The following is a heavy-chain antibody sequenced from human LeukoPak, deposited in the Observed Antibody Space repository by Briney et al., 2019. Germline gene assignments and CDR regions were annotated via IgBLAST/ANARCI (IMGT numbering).Heavy chain of an antibody. Sequence: GGSLRLSCAASGFTFDDYAMHWVRQAPEKGLEWVSGISWNSGSIGYADSVKGRFTISRDNAKNSLYLQMNSLRAEDTALYYCAKDISYSSSSAPIDYWGQGTLVTVSS. CDR3: AKDISYSSSSAPIDY. CDR1: GFTFDDYA. CDR2: ISWNSGSI. J-gene: IGHJ4*02. D-gene: IGHD6-13*01. V-gene: IGHV3-9*01.